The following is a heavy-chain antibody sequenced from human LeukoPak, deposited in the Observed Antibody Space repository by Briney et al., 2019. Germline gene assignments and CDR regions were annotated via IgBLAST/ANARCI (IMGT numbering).Heavy chain of an antibody. J-gene: IGHJ6*03. Sequence: GGSLRLSCAASGFTFSSYEMNWVRQAPGKGLEWVSYISSSGSTIYYADSVKGRFTISRDNAKNSLYLQMNSLRAEDTAVYYCARVGPHVSRYYYMDVWGKGTTVTISS. V-gene: IGHV3-48*03. CDR1: GFTFSSYE. D-gene: IGHD1-14*01. CDR3: ARVGPHVSRYYYMDV. CDR2: ISSSGSTI.